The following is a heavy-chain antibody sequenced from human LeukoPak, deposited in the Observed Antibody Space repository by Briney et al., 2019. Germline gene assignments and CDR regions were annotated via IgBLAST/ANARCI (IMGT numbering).Heavy chain of an antibody. V-gene: IGHV3-30*02. D-gene: IGHD3-22*01. CDR2: IRYDGSHK. CDR3: AKDSGYYKGYFDY. J-gene: IGHJ4*02. CDR1: GFTFSNYG. Sequence: PGESLRLSCAVSGFTFSNYGMHWVRQAPDKGLKWVAFIRYDGSHKYYADSVKGRFTISRDNSKNTLYLQMSSLRADDTAVFYCAKDSGYYKGYFDYWGQGTLVTVSS.